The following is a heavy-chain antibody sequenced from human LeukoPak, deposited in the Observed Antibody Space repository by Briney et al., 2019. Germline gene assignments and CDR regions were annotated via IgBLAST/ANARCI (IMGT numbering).Heavy chain of an antibody. V-gene: IGHV4-61*02. CDR1: GGSISSGSYY. CDR2: IYTSGST. CDR3: ARWAEYRAAAGTGEYHWFDP. Sequence: PSHTLSLTCTVSGGSISSGSYYWSWIRQPAGKGLEWIGRIYTSGSTNYNPSLKSRVTISVDTSKNQFSLKLSSVTAADTAVYYCARWAEYRAAAGTGEYHWFDPWGQGTLVTVSS. D-gene: IGHD6-13*01. J-gene: IGHJ5*02.